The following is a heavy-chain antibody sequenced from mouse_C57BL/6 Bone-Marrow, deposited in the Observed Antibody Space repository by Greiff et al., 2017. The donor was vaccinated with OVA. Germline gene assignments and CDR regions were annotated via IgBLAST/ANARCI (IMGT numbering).Heavy chain of an antibody. CDR3: ARPPYGSRHYYAMDY. CDR1: GYTFTSYW. V-gene: IGHV1-55*01. Sequence: QVQLQQPGAELVKPGASVKMSCKASGYTFTSYWITWVKQRPGQGLEWIGDIYPGSGSTNYNEKFKSKATLTVDTSSSTAYMQLSSLTSEDSAVYYCARPPYGSRHYYAMDYWGQGTSVTVSS. CDR2: IYPGSGST. J-gene: IGHJ4*01. D-gene: IGHD1-1*01.